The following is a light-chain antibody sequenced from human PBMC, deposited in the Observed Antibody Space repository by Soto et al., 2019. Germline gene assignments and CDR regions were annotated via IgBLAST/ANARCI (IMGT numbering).Light chain of an antibody. J-gene: IGKJ3*01. CDR1: QSINSW. Sequence: DLQMTQSPSTLSASVGDRVTITCRASQSINSWLAWYQQKPGKAPKLLIYKASSLESGVPSRFSGSGSGTEFTLTISSLQPDDFATYYCQQYKTYCTFGPGTKVDFK. V-gene: IGKV1-5*03. CDR2: KAS. CDR3: QQYKTYCT.